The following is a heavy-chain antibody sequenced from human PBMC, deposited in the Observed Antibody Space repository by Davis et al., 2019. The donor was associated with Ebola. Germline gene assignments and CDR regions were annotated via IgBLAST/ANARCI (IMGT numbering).Heavy chain of an antibody. CDR3: ARQRGGPEYNWFDP. D-gene: IGHD2-15*01. V-gene: IGHV4-61*01. CDR2: IYSSGT. CDR1: GGSVSSTKDF. J-gene: IGHJ5*02. Sequence: SETLSLTCSVSGGSVSSTKDFWSWVRQSPGKTPQWIGYIYSSGTNYNPSLRSRATISLGTSRNQFSLKLRSVTAADTAVYYCARQRGGPEYNWFDPWGQGTLVTVSS.